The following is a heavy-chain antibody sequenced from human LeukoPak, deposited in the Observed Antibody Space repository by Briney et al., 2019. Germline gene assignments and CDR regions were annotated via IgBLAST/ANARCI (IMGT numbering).Heavy chain of an antibody. CDR1: GGSISSGGYY. CDR2: IYYSGST. Sequence: SETLSLTCTVSGGSISSGGYYWSWIRQHPGKGLEWIGSIYYSGSTYYNPSLKSRVTISVDTSKNQFSLKLSSVTAADTAVYYCARWGGGAAPFPGRLELRFGPWGQGTLVTVSS. D-gene: IGHD1-7*01. J-gene: IGHJ5*02. CDR3: ARWGGGAAPFPGRLELRFGP. V-gene: IGHV4-39*07.